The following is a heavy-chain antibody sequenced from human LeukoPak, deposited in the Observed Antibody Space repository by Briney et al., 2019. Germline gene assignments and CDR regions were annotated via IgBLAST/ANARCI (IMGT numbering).Heavy chain of an antibody. CDR3: ARDPPYYYDSSGYYYPY. V-gene: IGHV3-21*01. CDR1: GFTVSSNY. J-gene: IGHJ4*02. CDR2: ISGSGGST. Sequence: GGSLRLSCAASGFTVSSNYMSWVRQAPGKGLECVSAISGSGGSTYYADSVKGRFTISRDNAKNSLYLQMNSLRAEDTAVYYCARDPPYYYDSSGYYYPYWGQGTLVTVSS. D-gene: IGHD3-22*01.